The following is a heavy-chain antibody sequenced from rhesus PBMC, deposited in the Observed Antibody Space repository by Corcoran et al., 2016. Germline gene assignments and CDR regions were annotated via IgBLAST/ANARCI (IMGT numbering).Heavy chain of an antibody. V-gene: IGHV4-160*01. CDR3: ARVPWGSY. CDR1: GGSISGYW. Sequence: QLQLQESGPGLVKPSETLSLTCAVSGGSISGYWWSWIRQPPGKGLEWIGRIDSRGSTHYNPSLKSRVTISRDTSKNQFSLKLSSVTAADTAVYYCARVPWGSYWGQGVLVTVSS. D-gene: IGHD3-34*01. J-gene: IGHJ4*01. CDR2: IDSRGST.